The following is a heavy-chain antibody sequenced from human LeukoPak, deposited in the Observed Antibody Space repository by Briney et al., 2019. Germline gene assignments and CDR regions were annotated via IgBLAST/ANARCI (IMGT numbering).Heavy chain of an antibody. D-gene: IGHD4-11*01. CDR1: GSTFSSYG. J-gene: IGHJ5*02. V-gene: IGHV3-33*06. Sequence: PGGSLRLSCAASGSTFSSYGMHWVRQAPGKGLEWVAVIWYDGSNKYYADSVKGRFTISRDNSKNTLYLQMNSLRAEDTAVYYCAKEEVSDYLDPWGQGTLVTVSS. CDR3: AKEEVSDYLDP. CDR2: IWYDGSNK.